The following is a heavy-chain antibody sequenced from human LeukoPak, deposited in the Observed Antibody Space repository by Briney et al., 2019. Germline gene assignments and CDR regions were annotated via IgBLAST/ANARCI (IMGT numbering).Heavy chain of an antibody. CDR3: ASGPSLGTTHPYFDY. CDR2: INPNSGGT. V-gene: IGHV1-2*02. CDR1: GYAFIDYY. D-gene: IGHD1-7*01. Sequence: ASVKVSCKVSGYAFIDYYMHWVRRAPGQGLEWMGWINPNSGGTNYAQKFQGRVSMTRDTSISTAYMELSRLKSDDTAVYYCASGPSLGTTHPYFDYWGQGTLLTVSS. J-gene: IGHJ4*02.